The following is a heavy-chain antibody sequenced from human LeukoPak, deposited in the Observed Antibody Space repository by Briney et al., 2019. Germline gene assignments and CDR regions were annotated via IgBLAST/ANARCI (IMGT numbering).Heavy chain of an antibody. CDR3: AGQANNWFDP. V-gene: IGHV3-74*03. Sequence: GGSLRLSCAASGFTFSSYWMHRVRQAPGKGLVWVSRLKFDGTITQYADSVKGRFTVSRDNAKNTLYLQMDSLRAEDTAVYYCAGQANNWFDPWGQGTLVTVSS. CDR2: LKFDGTIT. CDR1: GFTFSSYW. J-gene: IGHJ5*02.